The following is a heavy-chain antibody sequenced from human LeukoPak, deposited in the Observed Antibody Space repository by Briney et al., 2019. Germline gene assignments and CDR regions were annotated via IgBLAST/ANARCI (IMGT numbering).Heavy chain of an antibody. CDR3: ARDSGSSSWYSLDY. CDR2: ISRSSSCM. CDR1: GFTFSTYS. V-gene: IGHV3-21*01. J-gene: IGHJ4*02. D-gene: IGHD6-13*01. Sequence: GGSLRLSCAASGFTFSTYSMNWVRQAPGKGLEWVSSISRSSSCMFYADSVKGRFTISRDNAKNSLYLQMNSLRAEDTAVYFCARDSGSSSWYSLDYWGQGTLVTVSS.